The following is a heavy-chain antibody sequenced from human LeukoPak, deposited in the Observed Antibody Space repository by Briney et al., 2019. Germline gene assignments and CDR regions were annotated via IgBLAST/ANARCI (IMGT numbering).Heavy chain of an antibody. CDR3: ARALIKSGSPDY. J-gene: IGHJ4*02. CDR1: GYTFAGYY. V-gene: IGHV1-2*02. D-gene: IGHD1-26*01. Sequence: ASVKVSCKASGYTFAGYYMHWVRQAPGQGLEWMGWIIPNSGGTNYAQKFQGRVTMTRDTSISTAYMELSRLRSDDTAVYYCARALIKSGSPDYWGQGTLVTVSS. CDR2: IIPNSGGT.